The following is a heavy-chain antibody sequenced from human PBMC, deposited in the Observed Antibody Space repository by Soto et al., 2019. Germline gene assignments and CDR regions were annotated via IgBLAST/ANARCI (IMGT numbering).Heavy chain of an antibody. CDR2: ISAYNGNT. CDR1: GYTFTSYG. Sequence: ASVKVSCKASGYTFTSYGISWVRQAPGQGLEWMGWISAYNGNTNYAQKLQGRVTMTTDTSTSTAYMELRSLRSDDTAVYCCARLSGYSYGYGGWFDPLGPGNPGHRLL. J-gene: IGHJ5*02. CDR3: ARLSGYSYGYGGWFDP. D-gene: IGHD5-18*01. V-gene: IGHV1-18*01.